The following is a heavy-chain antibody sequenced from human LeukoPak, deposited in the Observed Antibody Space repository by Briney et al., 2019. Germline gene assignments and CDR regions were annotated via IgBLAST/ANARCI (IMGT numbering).Heavy chain of an antibody. CDR3: APNNGYSYGFDY. V-gene: IGHV4-39*01. Sequence: NPSETLSLTCTVSGGSISSSTYYWGWIRQPPGKGLEWIGSIYYSASTYYNPSLKSRVTISVDTSKNQFSLKLSSVTAADTAVYYCAPNNGYSYGFDYWGRGTLVTVSS. J-gene: IGHJ4*02. CDR2: IYYSAST. D-gene: IGHD5-18*01. CDR1: GGSISSSTYY.